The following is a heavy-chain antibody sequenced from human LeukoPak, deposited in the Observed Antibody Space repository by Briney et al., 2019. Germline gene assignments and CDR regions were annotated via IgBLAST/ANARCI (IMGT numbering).Heavy chain of an antibody. CDR1: GFTFSSYG. D-gene: IGHD5-24*01. V-gene: IGHV3-30*18. CDR2: ISYDGSNK. J-gene: IGHJ4*02. CDR3: AKVRRDGYNYFDY. Sequence: GGSLRPSCAASGFTFSSYGMHWVRQAPGKGLEWVAVISYDGSNKYYADSVKGRFTISRDNSKNTLYLQMNSLRAEDTAVYYCAKVRRDGYNYFDYWGQGTLVTVSS.